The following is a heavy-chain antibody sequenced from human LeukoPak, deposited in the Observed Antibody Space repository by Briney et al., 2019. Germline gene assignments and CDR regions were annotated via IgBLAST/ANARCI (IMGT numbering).Heavy chain of an antibody. CDR1: GGSISSSY. J-gene: IGHJ4*02. V-gene: IGHV4-59*08. CDR2: TYYSGKT. Sequence: SETLSLTCTVSGGSISSSYWSWVRQPPGKGVEWIGYTYYSGKTKYNASLKRRVNIPVEMSKNQFSLKLNSVTAADTAVYYCARQGPLATAVTTRTNPFDYWGQGTLVTVSS. CDR3: ARQGPLATAVTTRTNPFDY. D-gene: IGHD4-11*01.